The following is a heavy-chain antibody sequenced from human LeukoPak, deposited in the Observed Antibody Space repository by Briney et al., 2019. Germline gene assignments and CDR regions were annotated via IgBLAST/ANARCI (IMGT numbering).Heavy chain of an antibody. CDR1: GFTFSSYW. CDR2: IKQDGSEK. V-gene: IGHV3-7*01. CDR3: ARDPWGDFYFDY. D-gene: IGHD2-21*02. Sequence: GGSLRLSCAASGFTFSSYWMSWVRQAPGKGLEWVANIKQDGSEKYYVDSVKGRFTISRDNAKNSLSLQMNSLKAEDTAVYYCARDPWGDFYFDYWGQGTLVTVSS. J-gene: IGHJ4*02.